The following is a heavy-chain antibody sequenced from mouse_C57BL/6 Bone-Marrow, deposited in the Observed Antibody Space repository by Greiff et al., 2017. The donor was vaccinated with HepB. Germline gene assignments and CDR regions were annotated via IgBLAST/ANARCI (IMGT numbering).Heavy chain of an antibody. CDR3: ARNSPYAMDY. D-gene: IGHD2-12*01. J-gene: IGHJ4*01. Sequence: VKLMESGPELVKPGASVKISCKASGYAFSSSWMNWVKQRPGKGLEWIGRIYPGDGDTNYNGKFKGKATLTADKSSSTAYMQLSSLTSEDSAVYFCARNSPYAMDYWGQGTSVTVSS. CDR1: GYAFSSSW. V-gene: IGHV1-82*01. CDR2: IYPGDGDT.